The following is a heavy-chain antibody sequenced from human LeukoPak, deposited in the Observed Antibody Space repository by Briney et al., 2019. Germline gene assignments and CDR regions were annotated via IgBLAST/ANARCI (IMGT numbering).Heavy chain of an antibody. D-gene: IGHD3-3*01. Sequence: GGTLSLSCAVSGITFYVYGIHWVRQAPGQGLEWVSCISGDRSGIAYAESVKGRFTISRDSSTNSLHLQMNSLRTEDTALYYCSSGRSAYYDFRTGYYRGVYSGMDVWGQGTTVTVS. CDR2: ISGDRSGI. V-gene: IGHV3-43*02. CDR1: GITFYVYG. J-gene: IGHJ6*02. CDR3: SSGRSAYYDFRTGYYRGVYSGMDV.